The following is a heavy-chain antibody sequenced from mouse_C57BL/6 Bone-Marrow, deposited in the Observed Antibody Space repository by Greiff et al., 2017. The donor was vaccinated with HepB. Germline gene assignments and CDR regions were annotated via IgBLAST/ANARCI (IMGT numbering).Heavy chain of an antibody. Sequence: VQLQQPGAELVMPGASVKLSCKASGYTFTSYWMHWVKQRPGQGLEWIGEIDPSDSYTNYNQKFKGKSTLTVDKSSSTASMQLSSLTSEDSAVYYCARRSSGYVLAYWGQGTLVTVSA. CDR3: ARRSSGYVLAY. D-gene: IGHD3-2*02. CDR1: GYTFTSYW. CDR2: IDPSDSYT. V-gene: IGHV1-69*01. J-gene: IGHJ3*01.